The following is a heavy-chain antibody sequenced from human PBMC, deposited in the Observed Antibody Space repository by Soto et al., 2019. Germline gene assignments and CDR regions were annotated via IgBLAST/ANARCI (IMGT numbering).Heavy chain of an antibody. CDR3: AKDMSGSGTYYTFAH. CDR2: ISLDGGNT. D-gene: IGHD3-10*01. J-gene: IGHJ4*02. V-gene: IGHV3-30*18. Sequence: QVQLVESGGGVVQPGGSLRLSCAASAFSFSSYAMHGVRQAPGKGLEWVALISLDGGNTNYADFVEGRFTISRDNSKNTLLLQMNSLRTEDTATYYCAKDMSGSGTYYTFAHWGRGDLVTVSS. CDR1: AFSFSSYA.